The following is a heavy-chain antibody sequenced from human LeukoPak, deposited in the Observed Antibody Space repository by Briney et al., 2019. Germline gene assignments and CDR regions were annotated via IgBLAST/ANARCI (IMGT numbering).Heavy chain of an antibody. CDR2: ISAYNGNT. J-gene: IGHJ3*02. D-gene: IGHD1-26*01. V-gene: IGHV1-18*01. Sequence: ASAKVSCKASGYTFTSYGISWVRQAPGQGLEWMGWISAYNGNTNYAQKLQGRVTMTTDTSTSTAYMELRSLRSDDTAVYYCARSSMGATSSPGAFDIWGQGTMVTVSS. CDR1: GYTFTSYG. CDR3: ARSSMGATSSPGAFDI.